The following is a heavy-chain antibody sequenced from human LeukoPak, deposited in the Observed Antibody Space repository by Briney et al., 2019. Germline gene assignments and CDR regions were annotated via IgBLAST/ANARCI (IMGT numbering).Heavy chain of an antibody. CDR2: TYSAGST. CDR1: GFTVSNHY. V-gene: IGHV3-66*02. D-gene: IGHD6-13*01. J-gene: IGHJ3*02. Sequence: GGSLTLSCAASGFTVSNHYMSWVRQAPGKGLGWVSITYSAGSTYYKDSVKGRFTITRDNSKNTLNLQMNSLRGDDTAVYYCARGSSWPMFDIWGQGTMVTVSS. CDR3: ARGSSWPMFDI.